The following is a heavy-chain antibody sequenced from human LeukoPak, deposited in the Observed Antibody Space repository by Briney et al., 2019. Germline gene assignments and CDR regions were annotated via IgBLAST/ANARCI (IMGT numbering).Heavy chain of an antibody. D-gene: IGHD3-3*01. J-gene: IGHJ3*02. CDR2: INSDGSST. CDR1: GFTFSSYG. CDR3: ARTGNYDFWSGYLLGDAFDI. V-gene: IGHV3-74*01. Sequence: GGSLRLSCAASGFTFSSYGMHWVRQAPGKGLVWVSRINSDGSSTSYADSVKGRFTISRDNAKNTLYLQMNSLRAEDTAVYYCARTGNYDFWSGYLLGDAFDIWGQGTTVTVSS.